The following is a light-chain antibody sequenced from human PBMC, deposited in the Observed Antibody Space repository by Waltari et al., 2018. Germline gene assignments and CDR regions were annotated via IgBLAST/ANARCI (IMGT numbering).Light chain of an antibody. Sequence: QSALTQPASVSGSPGQSITLSCHGTSSDVGSYNLVSWYQQHPGKVPKLIIYEDTKRPSGVSDRFSGSKSGNTASLTISGLQAEDEADYHCCAHAGSGIWVFGGGTKLTVL. V-gene: IGLV2-23*01. CDR3: CAHAGSGIWV. CDR2: EDT. J-gene: IGLJ3*02. CDR1: SSDVGSYNL.